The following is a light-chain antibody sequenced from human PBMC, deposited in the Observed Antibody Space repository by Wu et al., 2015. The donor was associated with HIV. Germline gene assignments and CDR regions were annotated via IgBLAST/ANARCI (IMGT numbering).Light chain of an antibody. Sequence: DIQMTQSPSTLSAFVGDRVTITCRASQSLNNWLAWYQQKPGKAPKLLIYKASSLESGVPSRFSGGGSGTEFTLTISSLQPEDSATYHCQHYNGYPITFGGGTKVEIK. CDR2: KAS. CDR3: QHYNGYPIT. CDR1: QSLNNW. V-gene: IGKV1-5*03. J-gene: IGKJ4*01.